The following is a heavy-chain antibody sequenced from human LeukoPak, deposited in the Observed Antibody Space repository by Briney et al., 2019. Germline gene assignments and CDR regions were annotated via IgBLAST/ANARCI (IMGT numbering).Heavy chain of an antibody. D-gene: IGHD1-26*01. Sequence: GESLKISCKGSGYSLTSYWIVWVRQMPGKGLEWMGIIYPGDSDTRYSPSFQGQVTISADKSISTAYLQWNSLKASDTAMYYCARAREWELLGYFDYWGQGTLVTVSS. CDR3: ARAREWELLGYFDY. CDR1: GYSLTSYW. J-gene: IGHJ4*02. CDR2: IYPGDSDT. V-gene: IGHV5-51*01.